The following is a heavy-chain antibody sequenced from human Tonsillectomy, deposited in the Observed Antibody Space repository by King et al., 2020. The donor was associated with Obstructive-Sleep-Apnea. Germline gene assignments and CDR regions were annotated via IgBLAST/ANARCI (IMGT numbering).Heavy chain of an antibody. CDR2: IIPILDIA. CDR1: GGTFSSYA. V-gene: IGHV1-69*09. D-gene: IGHD1-1*01. J-gene: IGHJ4*02. CDR3: VRGRRYDVTNDY. Sequence: HVQLVQSGAEVKKPVSSVKVSCKASGGTFSSYAINWVRQAPGQGLEWMGRIIPILDIANYAQKFQGRVTITADKSTGTAYMELTSLRSEDTAVYYCVRGRRYDVTNDYWGQGTLVTVSS.